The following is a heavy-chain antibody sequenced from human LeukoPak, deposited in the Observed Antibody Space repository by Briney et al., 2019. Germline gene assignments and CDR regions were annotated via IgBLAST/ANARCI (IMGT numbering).Heavy chain of an antibody. J-gene: IGHJ3*02. D-gene: IGHD3-3*01. Sequence: GGSLRLSCAASGFIFSDYYMSWIRQAPGKGLEWVSYISSSGSTMYYTDSVKGRFTISRDNSKNTLYLQLNSLRAEDTAVYYCARGYFAVGAFDIWGQGTMVTVSS. V-gene: IGHV3-11*04. CDR1: GFIFSDYY. CDR2: ISSSGSTM. CDR3: ARGYFAVGAFDI.